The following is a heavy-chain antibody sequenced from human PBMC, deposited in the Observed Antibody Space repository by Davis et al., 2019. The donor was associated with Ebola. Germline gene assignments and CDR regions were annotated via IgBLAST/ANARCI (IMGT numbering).Heavy chain of an antibody. CDR2: IFSNDEK. CDR3: AHRLGRFGEWNFDY. CDR1: GFSLSNARMG. Sequence: SGPTLVKPTETLTLTCTVSGFSLSNARMGVSWIRQPPGKALEWLAHIFSNDEKSYSTSLKSRLTITKDTSKNQVVLTMINMDPVDTATYYCAHRLGRFGEWNFDYWGLGTLVTVSS. V-gene: IGHV2-26*01. J-gene: IGHJ4*02. D-gene: IGHD3-10*01.